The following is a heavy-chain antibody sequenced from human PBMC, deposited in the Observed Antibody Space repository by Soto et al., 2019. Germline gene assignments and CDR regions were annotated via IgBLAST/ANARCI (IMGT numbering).Heavy chain of an antibody. J-gene: IGHJ6*02. CDR1: GFTFSSYA. D-gene: IGHD6-13*01. Sequence: GGSLRLSCAASGFTFSSYAMSLVRQAPGKGLEWVSAISGSGGSTYYADSVKGRFTISRDNSKNTLYLQMHSLRVEDTAVYYCAKDPPSERMQPDYGMDVWGQGTTVTVSS. CDR3: AKDPPSERMQPDYGMDV. CDR2: ISGSGGST. V-gene: IGHV3-23*01.